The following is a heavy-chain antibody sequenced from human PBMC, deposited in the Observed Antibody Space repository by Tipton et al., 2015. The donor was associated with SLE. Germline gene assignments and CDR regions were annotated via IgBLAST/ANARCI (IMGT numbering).Heavy chain of an antibody. CDR1: GGSITTVGYY. J-gene: IGHJ6*02. V-gene: IGHV4-31*03. CDR3: VRGPKDV. Sequence: TLSLTCTVSGGSITTVGYYWSWNRQHPGKGLEWIGYIYDSKSTYYNPSPKSRLTMSADTSKNQISLKLSSVSAADTAVYYCVRGPKDVWGQGTTVTVSS. CDR2: IYDSKST.